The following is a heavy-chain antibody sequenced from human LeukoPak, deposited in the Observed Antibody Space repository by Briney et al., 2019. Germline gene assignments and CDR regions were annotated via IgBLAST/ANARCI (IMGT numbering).Heavy chain of an antibody. V-gene: IGHV4-61*02. J-gene: IGHJ5*02. CDR1: GGSISSGSYY. Sequence: SQTLSLTCTVSGGSISSGSYYWSWIRQPAGKGLEWIGRIYTSGSTNYNPSLKSRATISVDTSKNQFSLKLSSVTAADTAVYYCARVTYYYDSSGYGIDPWGQGILVTVSS. D-gene: IGHD3-22*01. CDR2: IYTSGST. CDR3: ARVTYYYDSSGYGIDP.